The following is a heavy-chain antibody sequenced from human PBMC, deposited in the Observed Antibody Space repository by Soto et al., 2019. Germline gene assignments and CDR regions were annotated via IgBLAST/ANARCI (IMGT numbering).Heavy chain of an antibody. D-gene: IGHD2-15*01. J-gene: IGHJ4*02. Sequence: GGSLRLSCASSVFTFSIYAMSCVRQAPGKGLEWVSAISPSGGDTYYADSVTGRFTISRDNSRDTLYLQMNSLRADDTAVYYCVTSDRKDFWGQGTLVTVSS. CDR1: VFTFSIYA. V-gene: IGHV3-23*01. CDR3: VTSDRKDF. CDR2: ISPSGGDT.